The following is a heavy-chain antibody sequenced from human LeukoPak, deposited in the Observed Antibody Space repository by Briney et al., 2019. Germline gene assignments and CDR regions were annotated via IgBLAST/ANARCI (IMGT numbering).Heavy chain of an antibody. Sequence: GGSLRLSCAASGFTFSSYCMSWVRQAPGKGLEWVANIKQDGSEQYYVDSVKGRFTISRDNAKNSVYLQMNSLRPEDTAVYYCARGVGGADYWGQGTLVTVSS. D-gene: IGHD1-26*01. CDR3: ARGVGGADY. V-gene: IGHV3-7*01. CDR1: GFTFSSYC. J-gene: IGHJ4*02. CDR2: IKQDGSEQ.